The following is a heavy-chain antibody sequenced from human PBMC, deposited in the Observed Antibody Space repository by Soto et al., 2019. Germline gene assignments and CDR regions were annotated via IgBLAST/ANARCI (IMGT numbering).Heavy chain of an antibody. CDR3: AKKGGDDYYYESSGYYADYFDY. CDR2: ISGSGGST. CDR1: GFTFSSYA. J-gene: IGHJ4*02. D-gene: IGHD3-22*01. V-gene: IGHV3-23*01. Sequence: EVQLLESGGGLVQPGGSLRLSCAASGFTFSSYAMSWVRQAPGKGLEWVSAISGSGGSTYYADSVKGRLTISRAISKNTLYLQMYSLRAEDRAVYYCAKKGGDDYYYESSGYYADYFDYWGQGTLVTVSS.